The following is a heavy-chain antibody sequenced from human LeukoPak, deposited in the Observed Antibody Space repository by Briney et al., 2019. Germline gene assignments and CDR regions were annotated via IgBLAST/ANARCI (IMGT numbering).Heavy chain of an antibody. Sequence: GGSLRLSCAASGFTFDDYAMHWVRQAPGKGLEWVSGISWNSGSIGYADSVKGRFTISRDNAKNTLFLQINSLRAEDTAVYYCAREILAPGKTHDYWGQGTLVTVSS. CDR2: ISWNSGSI. CDR1: GFTFDDYA. CDR3: AREILAPGKTHDY. J-gene: IGHJ4*02. V-gene: IGHV3-9*01.